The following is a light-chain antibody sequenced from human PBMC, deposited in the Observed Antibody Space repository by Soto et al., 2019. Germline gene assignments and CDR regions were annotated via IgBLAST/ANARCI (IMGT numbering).Light chain of an antibody. CDR3: QQCSTLPRT. CDR2: GAS. Sequence: ELVLTQSPATLSVSPGERVTLSCRATQSLSINLAWYQLKPGQAPRLLISGASTRATGIPARFSGSGSGTDFTLTISRLEPEDFAVYYCQQCSTLPRTLGQGTKVDIK. CDR1: QSLSIN. V-gene: IGKV3-15*01. J-gene: IGKJ1*01.